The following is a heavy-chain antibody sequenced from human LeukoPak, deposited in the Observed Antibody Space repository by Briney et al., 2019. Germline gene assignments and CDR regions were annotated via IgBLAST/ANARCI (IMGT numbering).Heavy chain of an antibody. CDR2: INPSGGST. CDR3: ARESGGYNYDFDY. Sequence: ASVRVSCKASGYTFTSYYMHWVRQAPGQGLEWMGIINPSGGSTSYAQKFQGRVTMTRDTSTSTVYMELSSLRSEDTAVYYCARESGGYNYDFDYWGQEPWSPSPQ. V-gene: IGHV1-46*01. D-gene: IGHD5-24*01. J-gene: IGHJ4*01. CDR1: GYTFTSYY.